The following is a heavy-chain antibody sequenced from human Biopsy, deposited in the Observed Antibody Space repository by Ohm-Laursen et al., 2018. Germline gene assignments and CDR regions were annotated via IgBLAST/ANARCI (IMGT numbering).Heavy chain of an antibody. CDR1: GGDINNYY. CDR3: ASVVSGPTNDAFDL. V-gene: IGHV4-4*07. D-gene: IGHD2-2*01. CDR2: IYPGGST. J-gene: IGHJ3*01. Sequence: PSETLSLTCNVSGGDINNYYWSWIRQPAGKGLEWIGRIYPGGSTNYNPSLKSRVTMSVDTSKKQLSLRLRSVTAADTAMYYCASVVSGPTNDAFDLWGQGTMVVVSS.